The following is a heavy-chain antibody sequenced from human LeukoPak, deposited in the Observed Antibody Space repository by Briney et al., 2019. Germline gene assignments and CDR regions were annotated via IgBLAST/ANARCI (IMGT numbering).Heavy chain of an antibody. J-gene: IGHJ4*02. CDR3: ARHSYGTFDY. CDR1: GDSISTKNYY. D-gene: IGHD5-18*01. V-gene: IGHV4-39*01. Sequence: SSETLSLTCTVSGDSISTKNYYWGCIRQPPGKGLEWIGSIYYSGNTYYNPSLKSRVTLSIDTSKNQFSLRLSSVTAADTAVYHCARHSYGTFDYWGQGTLVTVSS. CDR2: IYYSGNT.